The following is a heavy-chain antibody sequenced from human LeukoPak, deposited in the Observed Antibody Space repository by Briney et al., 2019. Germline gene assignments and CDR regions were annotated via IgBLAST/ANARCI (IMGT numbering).Heavy chain of an antibody. V-gene: IGHV3-23*01. CDR1: GFTFSSYA. CDR2: ISGSGGST. CDR3: AKDRWLQLLSYYFDY. D-gene: IGHD5-24*01. J-gene: IGHJ4*02. Sequence: PGGSLRLSCAASGFTFSSYAMSWVRQAPGKGLEWVSAISGSGGSTYYADSVKGRFTISRDNSKNTLYLQMNSLRAEDTAVYYCAKDRWLQLLSYYFDYWGQGTLVTVSS.